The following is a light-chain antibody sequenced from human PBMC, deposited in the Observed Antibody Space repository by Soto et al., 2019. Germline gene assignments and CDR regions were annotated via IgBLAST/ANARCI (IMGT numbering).Light chain of an antibody. CDR3: SSYTTSRNVV. V-gene: IGLV2-14*03. CDR1: SSDVGAYNY. J-gene: IGLJ2*01. CDR2: GVS. Sequence: QSALTQPASVSGSPGQSITISCSGTSSDVGAYNYVSWYQQHPGKVPKVMIFGVSSRPSGVSNRFSGSKSGNTASLTISGLQTEDEADYYCSSYTTSRNVVFGGGTKLTVL.